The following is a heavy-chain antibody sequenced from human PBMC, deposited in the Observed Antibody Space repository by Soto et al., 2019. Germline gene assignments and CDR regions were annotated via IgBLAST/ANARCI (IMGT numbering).Heavy chain of an antibody. CDR2: IIPIFGTA. Sequence: SVKVSCKASGGTFSSYAISWVRQAPGQGLEWMGGIIPIFGTANYAQKFQGRVMITADESTSTAYMELSSLRSEDTAVYYCARGLSSGYYYGYWGQGTLVTVSS. CDR3: ARGLSSGYYYGY. V-gene: IGHV1-69*13. D-gene: IGHD3-22*01. J-gene: IGHJ4*02. CDR1: GGTFSSYA.